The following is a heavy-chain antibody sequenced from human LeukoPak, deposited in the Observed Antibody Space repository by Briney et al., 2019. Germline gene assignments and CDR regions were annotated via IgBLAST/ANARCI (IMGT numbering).Heavy chain of an antibody. V-gene: IGHV1-18*01. CDR1: GYTFTKNG. Sequence: GASVKVSCRASGYTFTKNGISWVRQAPGQGREWMGWISTYKGNTNYAQKLQGRVTLTTDTSTSTAYMELRSLRSDDTAVYYCARDVSHGLDIWGQGTVVTVSS. J-gene: IGHJ3*02. CDR3: ARDVSHGLDI. CDR2: ISTYKGNT. D-gene: IGHD2-8*01.